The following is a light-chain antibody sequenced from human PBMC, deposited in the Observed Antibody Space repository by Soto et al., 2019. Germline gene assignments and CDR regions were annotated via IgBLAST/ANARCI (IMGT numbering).Light chain of an antibody. V-gene: IGKV3-20*01. CDR3: QQYDRSSYT. Sequence: DIVLTQSPDTLSLSPGERATLSCRASQSLRTNYLAWYQQKPGQAPRLLLYATSTRASGIPDRFTGSGSGTDFTLTISSLGPEDFAVYYCQQYDRSSYTFGQGTKLEIK. J-gene: IGKJ2*01. CDR1: QSLRTNY. CDR2: ATS.